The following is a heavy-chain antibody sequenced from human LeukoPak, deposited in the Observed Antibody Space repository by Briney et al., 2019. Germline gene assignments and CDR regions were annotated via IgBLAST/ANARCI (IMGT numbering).Heavy chain of an antibody. Sequence: GGSLRLSCAASGFTFSSYAMHWVRQAPGKGLEWVAVISYDGSNKYYADSVKGRFTISRDNSKNTLYLQMNSLRAEDTAVYYCARVGCSSTSCFRDYYYYYGMDVWGQGTTVTVSS. CDR3: ARVGCSSTSCFRDYYYYYGMDV. CDR2: ISYDGSNK. CDR1: GFTFSSYA. J-gene: IGHJ6*02. V-gene: IGHV3-30-3*01. D-gene: IGHD2-2*01.